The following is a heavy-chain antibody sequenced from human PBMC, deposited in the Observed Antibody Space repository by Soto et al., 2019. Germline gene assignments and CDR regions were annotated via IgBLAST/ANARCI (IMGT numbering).Heavy chain of an antibody. Sequence: QVQLVESGGGVVQPGRSLRLSCAASGFTFSSYAMHWVRQAPGKGLEWVAVISYDGSNKYYADSVKGRFTISRDNSKNTLYLQMTSLRAEDTALYYCARGGNLWFGEPFDYWGQGTLVTVSS. CDR3: ARGGNLWFGEPFDY. CDR1: GFTFSSYA. CDR2: ISYDGSNK. V-gene: IGHV3-30-3*01. D-gene: IGHD3-10*01. J-gene: IGHJ4*02.